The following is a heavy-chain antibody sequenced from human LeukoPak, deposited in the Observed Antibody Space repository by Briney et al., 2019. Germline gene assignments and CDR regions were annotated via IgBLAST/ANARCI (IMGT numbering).Heavy chain of an antibody. CDR1: GGSISRSNYY. Sequence: SETLSLTCTVSGGSISRSNYYWGWIRQPPGKGLEWIGSIYYSGSTYYNPSLRSRVTISVDTSKNQFSLKLSSVTAADTAVYYCARHWGGHSGTYSNWFDPWGQGTLVTVSS. CDR2: IYYSGST. J-gene: IGHJ5*02. CDR3: ARHWGGHSGTYSNWFDP. V-gene: IGHV4-39*01. D-gene: IGHD1-26*01.